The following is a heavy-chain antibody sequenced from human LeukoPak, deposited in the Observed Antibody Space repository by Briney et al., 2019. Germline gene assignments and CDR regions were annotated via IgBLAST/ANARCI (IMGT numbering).Heavy chain of an antibody. CDR2: TRNKANSYTT. CDR3: AGGYDSSGYYLDDYYYYGMDV. Sequence: GGSLRLSCAASGFTFSDHYMDWVRQAPGKGLEWVGRTRNKANSYTTEYAASVKGRFTISRDDSKNSLYLQMNSLKTEDTAVYYCAGGYDSSGYYLDDYYYYGMDVWAKGPRSPSP. CDR1: GFTFSDHY. V-gene: IGHV3-72*01. J-gene: IGHJ6*02. D-gene: IGHD3-22*01.